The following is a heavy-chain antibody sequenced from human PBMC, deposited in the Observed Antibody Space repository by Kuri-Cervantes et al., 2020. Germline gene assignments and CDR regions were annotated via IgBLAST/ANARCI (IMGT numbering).Heavy chain of an antibody. D-gene: IGHD5-12*01. CDR2: INHSGST. J-gene: IGHJ4*02. Sequence: ESLKISCAVYGGSFSGYYWSWIRQPPGKGLEWIGEINHSGSTNYNPSLKSRVTISVDTSKNQFSLKLSSVTAADTAVYYCARAIVATITVGYFDYWGQGTLVTVSS. CDR1: GGSFSGYY. V-gene: IGHV4-34*01. CDR3: ARAIVATITVGYFDY.